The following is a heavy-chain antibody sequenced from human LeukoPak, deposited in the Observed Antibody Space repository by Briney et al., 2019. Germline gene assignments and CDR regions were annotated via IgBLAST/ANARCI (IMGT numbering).Heavy chain of an antibody. CDR1: GRSLCGWH. CDR2: INYSGST. J-gene: IGHJ4*02. CDR3: ARGGSNWNDPNYFDY. V-gene: IGHV4-34*01. Sequence: PSETLSLTCAVYGRSLCGWHWSWTRRPRRRGGEGVGEINYSGSTNYNPSLKSRVTISVDTSKNQFSLKLSSVTAADTAVYYCARGGSNWNDPNYFDYWGQGTLVTVSS. D-gene: IGHD1-20*01.